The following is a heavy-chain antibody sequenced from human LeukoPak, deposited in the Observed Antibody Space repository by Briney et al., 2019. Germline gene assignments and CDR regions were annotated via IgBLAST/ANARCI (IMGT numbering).Heavy chain of an antibody. V-gene: IGHV3-66*01. Sequence: PGGSLRLSCVASGFIFDDYNMNWVRQAPGKGLEWVSVIYSGGSTYYADSVKGRFTISRDNSKNTLYLQMNSLRAEDTAVYYCARDGAFYGDYGGYYYYYGMDVWGQGTTVTVSS. D-gene: IGHD4-17*01. CDR3: ARDGAFYGDYGGYYYYYGMDV. J-gene: IGHJ6*02. CDR1: GFIFDDYN. CDR2: IYSGGST.